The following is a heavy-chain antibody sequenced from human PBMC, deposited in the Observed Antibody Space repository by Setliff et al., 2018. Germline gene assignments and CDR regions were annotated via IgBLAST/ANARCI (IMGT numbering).Heavy chain of an antibody. Sequence: GESLTISCKGSGYTFTQKWIGWVHQMPGKGLEWMGVIYPGDSDIRYSPSFQGQVTISADKSINTAYLQWSSLKASDTATYYCARHIAGYADGHYTATYSYYYTDVWGQGTKVTVSS. J-gene: IGHJ6*03. CDR3: ARHIAGYADGHYTATYSYYYTDV. D-gene: IGHD4-17*01. CDR2: IYPGDSDI. CDR1: GYTFTQKW. V-gene: IGHV5-51*07.